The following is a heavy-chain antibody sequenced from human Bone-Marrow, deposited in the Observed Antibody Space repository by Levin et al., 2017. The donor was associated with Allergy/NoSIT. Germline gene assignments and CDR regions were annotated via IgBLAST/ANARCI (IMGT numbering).Heavy chain of an antibody. CDR2: IIPILETT. V-gene: IGHV1-69*08. CDR3: ARSREGGYSYGYYFLH. CDR1: GGTFSDYP. Sequence: AASVKVSCKASGGTFSDYPISWARQAPGQGLEWMGRIIPILETTNYAQRFQGRVTITADKSTSTAYLELSSLRSDDTAVYYCARSREGGYSYGYYFLHWGQGTRVTVSS. J-gene: IGHJ1*01. D-gene: IGHD5-18*01.